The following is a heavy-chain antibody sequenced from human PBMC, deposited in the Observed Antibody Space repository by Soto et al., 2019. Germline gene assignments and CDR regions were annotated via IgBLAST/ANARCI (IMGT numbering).Heavy chain of an antibody. J-gene: IGHJ6*02. D-gene: IGHD2-21*02. CDR1: GGSVSSGSYY. CDR2: MYNTGST. Sequence: SETLSLTCTVSGGSVSSGSYYWSWIRQPPGKGLEWIGYMYNTGSTVYNPSFKSRVTISVDTSKNQFSLKLNSVAAADTAVYYCARDLWGYCGTDCYPLDVWGQGTTVTVSS. V-gene: IGHV4-61*01. CDR3: ARDLWGYCGTDCYPLDV.